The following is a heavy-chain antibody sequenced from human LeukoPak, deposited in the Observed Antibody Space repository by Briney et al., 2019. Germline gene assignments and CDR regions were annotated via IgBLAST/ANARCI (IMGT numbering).Heavy chain of an antibody. CDR3: ARDLGQLGSIGWFDP. D-gene: IGHD6-6*01. J-gene: IGHJ5*02. CDR2: ISSSSSYI. Sequence: GGSPRLSCAASGFTFSSYSMNWVRQAPGKGLEWVSCISSSSSYICYADSIKGRFTISRDNAKNSLYLQMNSLRAEDTAVYYCARDLGQLGSIGWFDPWGQGTLVTVSS. CDR1: GFTFSSYS. V-gene: IGHV3-21*01.